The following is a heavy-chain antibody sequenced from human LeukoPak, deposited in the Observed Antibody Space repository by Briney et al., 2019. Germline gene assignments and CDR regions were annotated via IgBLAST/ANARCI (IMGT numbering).Heavy chain of an antibody. CDR1: GFTFSSYA. V-gene: IGHV3-30-3*01. J-gene: IGHJ3*02. D-gene: IGHD1-26*01. Sequence: PGGSLRLSCAASGFTFSSYAMRWVRQAPGKGLEWVAVISYDGSNKYYADSVKGRFTISRDNAKNSLYLQMNSLRAEDTAVYYFARVRWELRHDAFDIWGQGTMVTVSS. CDR3: ARVRWELRHDAFDI. CDR2: ISYDGSNK.